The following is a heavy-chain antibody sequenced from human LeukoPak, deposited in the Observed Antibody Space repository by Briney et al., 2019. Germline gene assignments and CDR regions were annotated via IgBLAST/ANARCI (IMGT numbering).Heavy chain of an antibody. J-gene: IGHJ4*02. CDR3: ARRPPYVLYGNYLFDY. D-gene: IGHD4-11*01. CDR1: GFSFRRFA. V-gene: IGHV3-23*01. CDR2: FSGIGDNI. Sequence: GGSLRLSCAASGFSFRRFALSWVRQAPGKGLEWVSVFSGIGDNIDYADSVKGRFTISRDNSKHTLYLQMNSLKAEDTAVYYCARRPPYVLYGNYLFDYWGQGTLVTVSS.